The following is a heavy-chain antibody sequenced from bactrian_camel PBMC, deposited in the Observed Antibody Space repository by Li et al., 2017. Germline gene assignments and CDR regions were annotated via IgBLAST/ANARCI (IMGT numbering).Heavy chain of an antibody. D-gene: IGHD6*01. CDR3: ASHTRGGNWYLAGMDY. Sequence: QVQLVESGGGSVQAGGSLRLSCSASGYTYNTGCMAWFRQAPGKEREGVASVNGDADGATNYADSVKGRFTISRDNAENTVYLQMNSLKPEDTAVYYCASHTRGGNWYLAGMDYWGQGTQVTVS. V-gene: IGHV3S63*01. CDR2: VNGDADGAT. J-gene: IGHJ4*01. CDR1: GYTYNTGC.